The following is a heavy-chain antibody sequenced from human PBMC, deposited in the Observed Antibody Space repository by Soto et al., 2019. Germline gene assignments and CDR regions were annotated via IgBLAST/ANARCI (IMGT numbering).Heavy chain of an antibody. J-gene: IGHJ6*02. V-gene: IGHV3-21*01. CDR2: ISSSSSYI. D-gene: IGHD2-2*01. CDR1: GFTFSSYS. Sequence: GGSLRLSCAASGFTFSSYSMNWVRQAPGKGLEWVSSISSSSSYIYYADSVKGRFTISRDNAKNSLYLQMNSLRAEDTAVYYCARVLDYGPAAGYYYYGMDVWGQGTTVTVSS. CDR3: ARVLDYGPAAGYYYYGMDV.